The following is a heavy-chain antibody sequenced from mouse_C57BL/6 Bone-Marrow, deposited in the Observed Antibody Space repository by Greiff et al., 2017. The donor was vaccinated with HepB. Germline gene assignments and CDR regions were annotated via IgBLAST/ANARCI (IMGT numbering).Heavy chain of an antibody. CDR1: GYTFTDYE. J-gene: IGHJ2*01. V-gene: IGHV1-15*01. CDR3: TSSFITTVVASFDY. CDR2: IDPETGGT. Sequence: VQLQESGAELVRPGASVTLSCKASGYTFTDYEMHWVKQTPVHGLEWIGAIDPETGGTAYNQKFKGKAILTADKSSSTAYMELRSLTSEDSAVYYCTSSFITTVVASFDYWGQGTTLTVSS. D-gene: IGHD1-1*01.